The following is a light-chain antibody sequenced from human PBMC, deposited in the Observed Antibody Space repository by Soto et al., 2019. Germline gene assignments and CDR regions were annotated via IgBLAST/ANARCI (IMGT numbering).Light chain of an antibody. CDR2: NND. Sequence: QSVLTQPPSASGTPGQRVSISCSGSSSNIGSNTVNWYQQLPGTAPKLLMYNNDQRPSGVPDRFSGSKSGTSASLAISGLQSEDEADYYCAAWEDSLNVWVFGGGTKVTVL. CDR3: AAWEDSLNVWV. J-gene: IGLJ3*02. V-gene: IGLV1-44*01. CDR1: SSNIGSNT.